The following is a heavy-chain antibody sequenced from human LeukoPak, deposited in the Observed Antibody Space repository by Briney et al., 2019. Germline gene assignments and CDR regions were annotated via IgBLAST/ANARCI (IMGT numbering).Heavy chain of an antibody. V-gene: IGHV1-18*01. Sequence: ASVKVSCKASGYTFTSYGISWVRQAPGQGLEWMGWISAYNGNTNYAQKLQGRVTMTTDTSTSTAYMELRSLRSDDTAVYYCARDLAVGSTLVSEHFQHWGQGTLVTVSS. D-gene: IGHD1-26*01. CDR3: ARDLAVGSTLVSEHFQH. J-gene: IGHJ1*01. CDR2: ISAYNGNT. CDR1: GYTFTSYG.